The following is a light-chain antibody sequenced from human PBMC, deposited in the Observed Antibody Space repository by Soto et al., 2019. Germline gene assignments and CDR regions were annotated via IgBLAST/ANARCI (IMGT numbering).Light chain of an antibody. Sequence: EIVMTQSPATLSVSPGERATLSCRASQSVSRNLAWYQQKPGQAPRLLISGASTRATGIPARFSGSGSGTEFTLTISRLQSEDIAVYYWQQYNNWPPMSTFGQGTKLVIK. CDR2: GAS. CDR3: QQYNNWPPMST. V-gene: IGKV3-15*01. J-gene: IGKJ2*01. CDR1: QSVSRN.